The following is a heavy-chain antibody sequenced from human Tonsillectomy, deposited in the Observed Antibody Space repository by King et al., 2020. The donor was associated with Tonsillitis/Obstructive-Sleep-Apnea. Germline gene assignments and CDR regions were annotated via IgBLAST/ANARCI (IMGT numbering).Heavy chain of an antibody. V-gene: IGHV1-2*02. Sequence: QLVQSGAEVKKPGASVKVSCKTSGYTFTGYYLHWVRQAPGQGLEWMGWINPNSGGTNCAQKFQGRVTMTRATSISTAYMELNSLRSDDTAVYYCARERGVGMAASGYIIDYWGQGTLVTVSS. J-gene: IGHJ4*02. CDR1: GYTFTGYY. D-gene: IGHD6-13*01. CDR2: INPNSGGT. CDR3: ARERGVGMAASGYIIDY.